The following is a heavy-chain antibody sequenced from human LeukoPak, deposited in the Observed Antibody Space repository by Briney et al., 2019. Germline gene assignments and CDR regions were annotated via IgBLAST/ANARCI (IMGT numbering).Heavy chain of an antibody. D-gene: IGHD3-22*01. CDR2: IYQSGST. CDR1: GGSIRSGDFY. J-gene: IGHJ3*02. CDR3: ARLQRITMNAFDI. V-gene: IGHV4-39*07. Sequence: SETLSLTCTVSGGSIRSGDFYWSWIRQPPGKGLEWIGEIYQSGSTNYNPSLKSRVTISVDKSKNQFSLKLSSVTAADTAVYYCARLQRITMNAFDIWGQGTMVTVSS.